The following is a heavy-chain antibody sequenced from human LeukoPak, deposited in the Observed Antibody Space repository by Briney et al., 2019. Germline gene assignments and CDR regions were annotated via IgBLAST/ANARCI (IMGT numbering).Heavy chain of an antibody. D-gene: IGHD3-22*01. V-gene: IGHV4-59*01. CDR3: ATGYYEPFAT. CDR1: GASLSSYY. Sequence: SETLSLTCNVSGASLSSYYWDWLRQSPGRGLEWIGYISDTGKTDSNPSLKSRVTISLATSKNQFSLRLTSVTAADSAVYFCATGYYEPFATWGPGIMGSVSS. CDR2: ISDTGKT. J-gene: IGHJ5*02.